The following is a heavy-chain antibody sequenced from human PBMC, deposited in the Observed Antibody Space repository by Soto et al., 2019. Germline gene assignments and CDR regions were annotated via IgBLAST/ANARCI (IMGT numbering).Heavy chain of an antibody. CDR3: AKRGQLTFDP. V-gene: IGHV3-23*01. Sequence: GGSLRLSCAASGFSYSTYTMHWFRQAPGKGLEWVSAISGSGGSTYYADSVKGRFTISRDNSKNTLYLQMNSLRAEDTAVYYCAKRGQLTFDPWGQGTLVTVSS. CDR2: ISGSGGST. CDR1: GFSYSTYT. D-gene: IGHD6-13*01. J-gene: IGHJ5*02.